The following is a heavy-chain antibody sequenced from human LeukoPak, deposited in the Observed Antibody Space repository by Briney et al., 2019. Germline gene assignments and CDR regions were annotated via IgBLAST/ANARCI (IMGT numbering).Heavy chain of an antibody. CDR3: ATGERGYGYGDIDY. CDR2: INPNSGGT. D-gene: IGHD5-18*01. Sequence: ASVKVSCKASGYTFTGYYMHWVRQAPGQGLEWMGWINPNSGGTNYAQKFQGRVTMTRDTSISTAYMELSSLRSEDTAVYYCATGERGYGYGDIDYWGQGTLVTVSS. CDR1: GYTFTGYY. V-gene: IGHV1-2*02. J-gene: IGHJ4*02.